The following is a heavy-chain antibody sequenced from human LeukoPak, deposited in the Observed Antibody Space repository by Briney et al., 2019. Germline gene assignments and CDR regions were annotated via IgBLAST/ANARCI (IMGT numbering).Heavy chain of an antibody. Sequence: GTSVKVSCKASGFTFTSSAMQWVRQARGQRLKWIGWIVVGSGNTNYAQKFQERVTITRDMSTGTAYMELSSLRSEDTAVYYCAAAPYYYDSKVGYWGQGTLVTVSS. CDR3: AAAPYYYDSKVGY. J-gene: IGHJ4*02. CDR1: GFTFTSSA. D-gene: IGHD3-22*01. CDR2: IVVGSGNT. V-gene: IGHV1-58*02.